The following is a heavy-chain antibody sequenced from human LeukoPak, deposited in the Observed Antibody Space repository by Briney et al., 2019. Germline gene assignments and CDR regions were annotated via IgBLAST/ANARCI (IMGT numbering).Heavy chain of an antibody. D-gene: IGHD6-19*01. CDR1: GGSITNYY. CDR2: VFYSGST. J-gene: IGHJ3*02. CDR3: ARDAVTYDAFDI. V-gene: IGHV4-59*01. Sequence: SETLSLTCTVSGGSITNYYWNWIRQPPGKGLDWIGYVFYSGSTNYNPSLKSRVTISVDTSKNQFSLKLTSVTAADTALYYCARDAVTYDAFDIWGQGTMVTVSS.